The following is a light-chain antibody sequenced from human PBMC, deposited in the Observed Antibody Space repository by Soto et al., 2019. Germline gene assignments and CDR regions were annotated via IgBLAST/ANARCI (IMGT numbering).Light chain of an antibody. J-gene: IGLJ1*01. CDR2: EVS. V-gene: IGLV2-14*01. CDR3: SSYTSITTLDV. Sequence: QSVLTQPASVSGSPGQSITISCTGTSSDVGDYNYVSWFQQHPGKAPKLMIYEVSNRPSGVSNRFSGSKSGNTASLTISGLQAKDEADYYCSSYTSITTLDVFGTGTKLTVL. CDR1: SSDVGDYNY.